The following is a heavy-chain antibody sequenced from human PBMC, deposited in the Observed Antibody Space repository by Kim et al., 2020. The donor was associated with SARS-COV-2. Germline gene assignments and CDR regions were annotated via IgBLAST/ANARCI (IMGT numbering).Heavy chain of an antibody. CDR1: GFTFSSYC. CDR2: IWYDGSNK. J-gene: IGHJ6*02. Sequence: GGSLRLSCAASGFTFSSYCMHWVRQAPGKGLEWVAVIWYDGSNKYYADSVKGRFTISRDNSKNTLYLQMNSLRAEDTAVYYCARDMARRGYSYVQYYCGMDAWGHRRTLTVSS. CDR3: ARDMARRGYSYVQYYCGMDA. D-gene: IGHD5-18*01. V-gene: IGHV3-33*01.